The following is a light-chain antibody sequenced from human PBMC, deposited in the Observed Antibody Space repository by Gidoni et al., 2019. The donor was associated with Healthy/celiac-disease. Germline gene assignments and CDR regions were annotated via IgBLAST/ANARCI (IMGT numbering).Light chain of an antibody. J-gene: IGKJ1*01. CDR2: AAS. Sequence: DIQMTQSPSSLSASVGDRVTITCRATQSITSYLNWYQQKPGNTPNLLIDAASGLQRGVPSRFSGSGSGTDFTLTISSLQPEDFATYYCQQSYSTPWTFGQGTKVEIK. V-gene: IGKV1-39*01. CDR3: QQSYSTPWT. CDR1: QSITSY.